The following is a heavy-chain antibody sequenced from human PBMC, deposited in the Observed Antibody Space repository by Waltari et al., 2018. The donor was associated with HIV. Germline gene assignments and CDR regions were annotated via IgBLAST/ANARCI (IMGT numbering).Heavy chain of an antibody. Sequence: EEQLVESGGGLVQPGGSLRLSCAASGFTFSSFWMHWVRQVPGKGLGWVSRINSDGRDTSTADSVKGRFTIFRDNGRNTLYLQMHSLRAEDTALYYCVRGAPFDYWGQGALVAVSS. CDR3: VRGAPFDY. V-gene: IGHV3-74*01. J-gene: IGHJ4*02. CDR2: INSDGRDT. CDR1: GFTFSSFW.